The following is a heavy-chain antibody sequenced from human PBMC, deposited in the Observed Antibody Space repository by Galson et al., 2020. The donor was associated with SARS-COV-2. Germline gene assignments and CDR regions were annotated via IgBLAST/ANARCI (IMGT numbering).Heavy chain of an antibody. J-gene: IGHJ3*02. D-gene: IGHD1-26*01. Sequence: GGSLRLSCAASGFTFSSSAMHWVRQAPGKGLEYVSDISSNGGSTYYADSVKGRFTISRDNSKNTLYLQMGSLRAEDMAVYYCARESVGAMDSGAFDIWGQGTMVTVSS. CDR2: ISSNGGST. CDR3: ARESVGAMDSGAFDI. CDR1: GFTFSSSA. V-gene: IGHV3-64*02.